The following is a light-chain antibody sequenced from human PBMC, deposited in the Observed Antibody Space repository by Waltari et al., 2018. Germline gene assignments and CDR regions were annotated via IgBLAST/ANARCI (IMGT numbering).Light chain of an antibody. CDR3: ASYTSSDSFVV. CDR1: SSDIGDYNF. V-gene: IGLV2-14*03. CDR2: DVT. Sequence: QSALTQPASVSGSPGQSITISCTGTSSDIGDYNFVSWYQHHPGEAPKLVIYDVTKRPSGISNRFSGYKSRNTASLTISGLQAEDEANYVCASYTSSDSFVVFGGGTKLTVL. J-gene: IGLJ2*01.